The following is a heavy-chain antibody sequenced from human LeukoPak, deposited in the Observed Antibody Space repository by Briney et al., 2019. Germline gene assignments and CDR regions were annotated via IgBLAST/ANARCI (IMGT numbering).Heavy chain of an antibody. J-gene: IGHJ4*02. CDR3: ARRMEGYSSGWYFYY. CDR1: GYSFTSYW. D-gene: IGHD6-19*01. V-gene: IGHV5-51*01. Sequence: GESLKIYCKGSGYSFTSYWIGWVRQMPGKGLEWMGIIYPGDSDTRYSPSLQGQVTISADKSISTAYLQWSSLKASDTAMYYCARRMEGYSSGWYFYYWGQGTLVTVSS. CDR2: IYPGDSDT.